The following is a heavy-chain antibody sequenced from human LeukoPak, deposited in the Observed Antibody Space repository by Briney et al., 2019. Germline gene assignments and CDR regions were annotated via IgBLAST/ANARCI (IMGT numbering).Heavy chain of an antibody. V-gene: IGHV1-8*03. D-gene: IGHD3-22*01. CDR1: GYTFTSYD. CDR2: MNPNSGNT. J-gene: IGHJ4*02. Sequence: ASVKVSCKASGYTFTSYDINWVRQATGQGLEWMGWMNPNSGNTGYAQKFQGRVTITRNTSISTAYLELSSLRSEDTAVYYCARGRGYYDSSGPDYWGQGTLVTVSS. CDR3: ARGRGYYDSSGPDY.